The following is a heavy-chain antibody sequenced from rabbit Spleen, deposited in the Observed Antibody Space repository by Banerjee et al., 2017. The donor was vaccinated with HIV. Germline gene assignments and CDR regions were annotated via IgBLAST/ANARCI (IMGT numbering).Heavy chain of an antibody. Sequence: EQLEESGGGLVKPEGSLTLTCKASGVSLSDKDVMCWVRQAPGKGLEWIACINIVTGKAVYARWAKGRFIMSRTSSTTVTLQMTSLTAADTATYFCARAADVGYGYGGYFNLWGQGTLVTVS. V-gene: IGHV1S45*01. CDR1: GVSLSDKDV. D-gene: IGHD6-1*01. J-gene: IGHJ4*01. CDR2: INIVTGKA. CDR3: ARAADVGYGYGGYFNL.